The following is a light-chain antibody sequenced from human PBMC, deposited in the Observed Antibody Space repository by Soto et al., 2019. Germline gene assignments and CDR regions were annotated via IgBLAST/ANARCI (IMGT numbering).Light chain of an antibody. J-gene: IGKJ1*01. CDR1: QSVSSN. CDR3: QQYNNWPPWT. Sequence: EIVMTQSPATLSVSPGERATLSCRASQSVSSNLAWYQQKPGQAPRLLIYGASTMATGNPARFSGSASGTDFTLTISSLQSEDFAVYYCQQYNNWPPWTFGQGTQVEIK. V-gene: IGKV3-15*01. CDR2: GAS.